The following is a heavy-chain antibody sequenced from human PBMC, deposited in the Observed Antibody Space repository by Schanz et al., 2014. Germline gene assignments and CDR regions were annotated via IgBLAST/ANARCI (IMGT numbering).Heavy chain of an antibody. Sequence: VQLVESGGGLVQPGGSLRLSCAASGFTFSRSGMHWVRQAPGKGLEWVAIIWFDGSNKYYADSVKGRFTISRDNSKNTLFMQMNTLRADDTAVYYCARDKGGYYPFDYWGQGTLVTVSS. V-gene: IGHV3-33*01. CDR3: ARDKGGYYPFDY. D-gene: IGHD3-3*01. CDR1: GFTFSRSG. CDR2: IWFDGSNK. J-gene: IGHJ4*02.